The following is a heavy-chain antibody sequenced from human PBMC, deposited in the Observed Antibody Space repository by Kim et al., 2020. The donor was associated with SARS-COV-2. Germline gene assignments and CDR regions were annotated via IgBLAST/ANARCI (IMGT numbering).Heavy chain of an antibody. CDR3: ARDGRGAATEGWFDP. Sequence: QKFQGSVTMTRDTSTSAVYMGLSSLRSEDTAVYYCARDGRGAATEGWFDPWGQGTLVTVSS. J-gene: IGHJ5*02. V-gene: IGHV1-46*01. D-gene: IGHD6-13*01.